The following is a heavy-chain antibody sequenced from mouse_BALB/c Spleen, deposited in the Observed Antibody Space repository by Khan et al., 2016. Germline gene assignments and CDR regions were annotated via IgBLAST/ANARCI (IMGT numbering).Heavy chain of an antibody. D-gene: IGHD2-2*01. CDR3: ARGNYYGYDDAMDY. Sequence: VELVESGPGLVAPSQSLSITCTVSGFSLTSYGVHWVRQPPGKGLEWLGVIWAGGSTNYNSALMSRLSISKDNSKSQVFLKMNSLQTDDTAMYYCARGNYYGYDDAMDYWGQGTSVTVSS. V-gene: IGHV2-9*02. CDR2: IWAGGST. CDR1: GFSLTSYG. J-gene: IGHJ4*01.